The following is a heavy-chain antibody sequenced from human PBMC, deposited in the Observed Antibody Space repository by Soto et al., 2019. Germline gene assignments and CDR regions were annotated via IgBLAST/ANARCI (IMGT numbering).Heavy chain of an antibody. CDR3: ARRQGSGSYYSSYAFDI. D-gene: IGHD1-26*01. J-gene: IGHJ3*02. V-gene: IGHV1-69*01. Sequence: QVQLVQSGAEVKKPGSSVKVSCKASGGTFSSYAISWVRQAPGQGLEWMGGIIPIFGTANYAQKFQGRVTITADESTSTAYMELSSLRSGDTAVYYCARRQGSGSYYSSYAFDIWGQGTMITVSS. CDR1: GGTFSSYA. CDR2: IIPIFGTA.